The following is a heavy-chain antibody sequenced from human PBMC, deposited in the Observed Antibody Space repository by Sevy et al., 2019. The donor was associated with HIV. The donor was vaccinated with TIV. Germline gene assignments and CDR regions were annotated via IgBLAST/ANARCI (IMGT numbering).Heavy chain of an antibody. J-gene: IGHJ4*02. D-gene: IGHD2-15*01. V-gene: IGHV3-23*01. CDR1: GFTYSNDA. CDR2: ISGGGGRT. CDR3: AKEDCSDGRCHGGFDF. Sequence: GGSLRLSCAVSGFTYSNDAMSWVRQAPGKGLEWVSAISGGGGRTYYADSVKGRFTMSRDNSKNTLYLQMNNLRAEDTAFYYCAKEDCSDGRCHGGFDFWGQGTLVTVSS.